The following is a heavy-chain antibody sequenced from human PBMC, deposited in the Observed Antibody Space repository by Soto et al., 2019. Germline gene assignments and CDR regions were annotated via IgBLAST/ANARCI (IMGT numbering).Heavy chain of an antibody. D-gene: IGHD1-26*01. CDR1: GLTFSSYS. Sequence: EVQLVESGGGLVKPGGSLRISCAASGLTFSSYSMNWVRQAPGKGLEWVSSISSSSNYIYYADSMKGRFTISRDNAKNSLYLQMNSLRAEDTGVYYCARDLVGATIWGQGTLVTVSS. CDR2: ISSSSNYI. J-gene: IGHJ4*02. CDR3: ARDLVGATI. V-gene: IGHV3-21*01.